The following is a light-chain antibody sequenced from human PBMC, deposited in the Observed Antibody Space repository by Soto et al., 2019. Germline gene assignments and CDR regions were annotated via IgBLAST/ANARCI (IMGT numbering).Light chain of an antibody. J-gene: IGKJ2*01. Sequence: EVVLTQSPDTLSLSPGETATLSCRASQAVTGNYLAWYQQKPGQAPRLLIYGTSNRATGIPDRFSGSGSGTDFTLTISRLEPEEFGVYYCQQCGPSLRYTFGQGTKLEIK. CDR2: GTS. CDR1: QAVTGNY. V-gene: IGKV3-20*01. CDR3: QQCGPSLRYT.